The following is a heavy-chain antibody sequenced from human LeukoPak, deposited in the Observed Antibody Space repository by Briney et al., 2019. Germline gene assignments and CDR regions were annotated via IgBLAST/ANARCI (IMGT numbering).Heavy chain of an antibody. D-gene: IGHD3-10*01. V-gene: IGHV4-61*03. CDR3: ARSQNYYGSGDY. CDR1: GDSVSNGNYY. CDR2: IYYTGKT. Sequence: PSETLSLTCTVSGDSVSNGNYYWSWLRQPPGKALEWIGYIYYTGKTYYNPSLEGRVTISVDTSRNHFSVKLSSVTAADTAVYYCARSQNYYGSGDYWSQGTLVTVSS. J-gene: IGHJ4*02.